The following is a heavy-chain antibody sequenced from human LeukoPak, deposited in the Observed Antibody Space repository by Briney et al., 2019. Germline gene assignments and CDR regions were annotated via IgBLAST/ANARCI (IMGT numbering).Heavy chain of an antibody. CDR2: IYTSGST. CDR3: ARHMPTYYYDSSGYSGAFDI. CDR1: GGSISSYY. D-gene: IGHD3-22*01. Sequence: PSETLSLTCTVSGGSISSYYWSWIRQPAGKGLEWIGRIYTSGSTNYNPSLKSRVTMSVDTSKNQFSLKLSSVTAADTAVYYCARHMPTYYYDSSGYSGAFDIWGQGTMVTVSS. V-gene: IGHV4-4*07. J-gene: IGHJ3*02.